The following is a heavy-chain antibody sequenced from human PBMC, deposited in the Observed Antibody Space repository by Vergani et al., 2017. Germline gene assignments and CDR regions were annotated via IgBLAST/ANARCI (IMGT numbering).Heavy chain of an antibody. CDR2: IRADESRR. J-gene: IGHJ4*02. Sequence: QVQLVESGGGVVQPGGSLRLSCAASGFTFNSYGMHWVRQALGKGLEWVASIRADESRRYYGDSMEGPFTISRDNSKNTLYLQMKSLRPEDTAVYYCAKEGGGYCRGGTCYPQYWAQGTLVIVS. CDR1: GFTFNSYG. CDR3: AKEGGGYCRGGTCYPQY. D-gene: IGHD2-15*01. V-gene: IGHV3-30*02.